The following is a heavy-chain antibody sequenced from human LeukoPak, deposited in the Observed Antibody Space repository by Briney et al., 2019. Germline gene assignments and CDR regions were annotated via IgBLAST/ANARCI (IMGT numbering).Heavy chain of an antibody. J-gene: IGHJ4*02. D-gene: IGHD3-9*01. CDR3: AKRPDVLRYFDWLLYTLNFDY. V-gene: IGHV3-30*02. Sequence: PGGFLRLSCAASGFTFSSYGMHWVRQAPGKGLEWVAFIRYDGSNKYYADSVKGRFTISRDNSKNTLYLQMNSLRAEDTAVYYCAKRPDVLRYFDWLLYTLNFDYWGQGTLVTISS. CDR1: GFTFSSYG. CDR2: IRYDGSNK.